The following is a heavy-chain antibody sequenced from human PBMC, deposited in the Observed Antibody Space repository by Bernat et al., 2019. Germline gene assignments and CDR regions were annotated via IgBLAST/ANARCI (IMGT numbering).Heavy chain of an antibody. CDR2: IYYSGST. V-gene: IGHV4-39*01. CDR1: GGSISSSSYY. Sequence: QLQLQESGPGLVKPSETLSLTCTVSGGSISSSSYYWGWIRQPPGKGLEWTGSIYYSGSTYYNPSLKSRVTISVDTSKNQFSLKLSSVTAADTAVYYCTHYYGSGSYPLFDYWGQGTLVTVSS. D-gene: IGHD3-10*01. J-gene: IGHJ4*02. CDR3: THYYGSGSYPLFDY.